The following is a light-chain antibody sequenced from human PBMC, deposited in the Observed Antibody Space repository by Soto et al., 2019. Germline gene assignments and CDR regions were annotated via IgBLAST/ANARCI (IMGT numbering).Light chain of an antibody. J-gene: IGLJ1*01. V-gene: IGLV1-40*01. CDR1: SANIGAGYD. Sequence: QSVLSQPPSVSGAPGQRVTISCTGRSANIGAGYDAHWVQQGPGTAPKLLIYGSTNRPSGVPDRFSVSKSGTSASLAITGLQAEDEADYYCQSYDSSLGGNYVFGTGTKVTVL. CDR2: GST. CDR3: QSYDSSLGGNYV.